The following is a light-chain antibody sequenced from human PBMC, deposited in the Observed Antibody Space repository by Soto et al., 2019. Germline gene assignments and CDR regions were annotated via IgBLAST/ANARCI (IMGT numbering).Light chain of an antibody. CDR2: TAS. Sequence: DIQMTQSPSSLSASVGDRVTITCRASPSISSYLNWYQQKPGKAPNLLIYTASSLQSGVPSRFSGSGYGTDCTLTISSLQPEDFATYYCQQSYSTRWTFGQGTKVEVK. V-gene: IGKV1-39*01. J-gene: IGKJ1*01. CDR1: PSISSY. CDR3: QQSYSTRWT.